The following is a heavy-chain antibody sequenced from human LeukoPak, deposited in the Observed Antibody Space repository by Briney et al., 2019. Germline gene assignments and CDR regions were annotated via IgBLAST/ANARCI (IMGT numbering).Heavy chain of an antibody. CDR2: INAGNGNT. V-gene: IGHV1-3*03. Sequence: ASVKVSCKASGYTFTSYAVHWVRQAPGQRLEWMGWINAGNGNTKYSQEFQGRVTITRDTSASTAYMELSSLRSEDMAVYYCARDRRPHYYGSGSLTLFDPWGQGTLVTVSS. CDR1: GYTFTSYA. J-gene: IGHJ5*02. CDR3: ARDRRPHYYGSGSLTLFDP. D-gene: IGHD3-10*01.